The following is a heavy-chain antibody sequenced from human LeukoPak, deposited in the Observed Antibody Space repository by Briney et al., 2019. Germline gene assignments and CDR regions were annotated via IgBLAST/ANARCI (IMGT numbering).Heavy chain of an antibody. D-gene: IGHD2-21*02. CDR1: GYTFTGYY. V-gene: IGHV1-2*02. CDR2: INHNSGAT. Sequence: ASVKVSCKTSGYTFTGYYMHWVRQAPGQGLEWMGWINHNSGATDYAQKFQGRVTMTSDTSISTAYVELSRLRSDDTAVYYCASQVLTDYYFDSWGQGTLLTVSS. J-gene: IGHJ4*02. CDR3: ASQVLTDYYFDS.